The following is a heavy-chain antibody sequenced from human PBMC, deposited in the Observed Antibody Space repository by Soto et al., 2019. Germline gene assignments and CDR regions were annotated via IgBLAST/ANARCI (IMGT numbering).Heavy chain of an antibody. D-gene: IGHD5-18*01. CDR1: GDSVSSNSAA. CDR2: TYYRAKGYN. J-gene: IGHJ6*02. CDR3: ARDKDSGYYYGYPHRGENYYGMDV. Sequence: SQTLSLTCAISGDSVSSNSAAWNWIRQSPSRGLEWLGRTYYRAKGYNDYAESLKSRLTSNPDTSKNQFSLQLYSVTPEDTAVYYCARDKDSGYYYGYPHRGENYYGMDVWVQGTTVTVSS. V-gene: IGHV6-1*01.